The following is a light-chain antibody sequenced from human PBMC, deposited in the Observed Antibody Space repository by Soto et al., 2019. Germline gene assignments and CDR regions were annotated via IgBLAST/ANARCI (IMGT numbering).Light chain of an antibody. CDR1: QNINNW. Sequence: DIQMTQSPSTLSASVGDRVTITCRASQNINNWLAWFQQKPGEAPKLLIYDASTLESGVPSRFSGSGSGTEFTLTISSLQPDDYATYSCQHYNNYWTFGQGTKVDIK. V-gene: IGKV1-5*01. J-gene: IGKJ1*01. CDR2: DAS. CDR3: QHYNNYWT.